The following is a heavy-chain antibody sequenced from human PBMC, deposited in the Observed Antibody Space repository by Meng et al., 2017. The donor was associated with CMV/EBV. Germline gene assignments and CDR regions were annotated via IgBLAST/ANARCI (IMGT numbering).Heavy chain of an antibody. CDR1: GFTFSSYS. CDR3: ARDREDITLDY. V-gene: IGHV3-21*01. Sequence: GESLKISCAASGFTFSSYSMNWVRQAPGKGLEWVSSISSSSYIYYADSVKGRFTISRDNAKNSLYLQMNSLRAEDTAVYYCARDREDITLDYWGQGTLVTVSS. D-gene: IGHD2-15*01. CDR2: ISSSSYI. J-gene: IGHJ4*02.